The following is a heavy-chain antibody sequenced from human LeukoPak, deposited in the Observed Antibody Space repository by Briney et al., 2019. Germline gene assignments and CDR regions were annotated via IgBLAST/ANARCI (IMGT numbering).Heavy chain of an antibody. V-gene: IGHV3-7*03. CDR2: IKQDGSEK. J-gene: IGHJ4*02. D-gene: IGHD3-3*01. CDR1: GFTFSSYW. CDR3: ARDYDFWIGYYDY. Sequence: PGGSLRLSCAASGFTFSSYWMSWVRQAPGKGLEWVANIKQDGSEKYYVDSVKGRFTISRDNAKNSLYLQMNSLRAEDTAVYYCARDYDFWIGYYDYWGQGTLVTVSS.